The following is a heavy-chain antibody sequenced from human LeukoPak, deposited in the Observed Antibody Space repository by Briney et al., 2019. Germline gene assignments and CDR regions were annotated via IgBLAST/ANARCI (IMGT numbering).Heavy chain of an antibody. CDR3: ARCIAESGMYDFYY. D-gene: IGHD6-19*01. CDR1: GGSISSYY. J-gene: IGHJ4*02. CDR2: IYYSGST. Sequence: SETLSLTCTVSGGSISSYYWTWIWQPPGKGLEWIGYIYYSGSTNYNPSLKSRVTISVDTSKNQFSLKLSSVTAADTAVYSCARCIAESGMYDFYYWGQGTLVTVSS. V-gene: IGHV4-59*01.